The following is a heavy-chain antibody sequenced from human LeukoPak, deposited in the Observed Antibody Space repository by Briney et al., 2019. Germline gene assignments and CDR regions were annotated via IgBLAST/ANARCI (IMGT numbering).Heavy chain of an antibody. J-gene: IGHJ4*02. D-gene: IGHD6-13*01. Sequence: SETLSLTRAVSGGSISSGGYSWSWIRQPPGKGLEWIGYIYYSGSTYYNPSLKSRVTISVDTSKNQFSLKLSSVTAADTAVYYCARDSAIAAAVTFDYWGQGTLVTVSS. CDR2: IYYSGST. CDR3: ARDSAIAAAVTFDY. V-gene: IGHV4-30-4*07. CDR1: GGSISSGGYS.